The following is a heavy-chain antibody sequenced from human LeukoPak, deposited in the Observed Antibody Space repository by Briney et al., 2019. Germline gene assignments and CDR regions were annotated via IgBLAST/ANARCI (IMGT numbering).Heavy chain of an antibody. J-gene: IGHJ2*01. D-gene: IGHD3-10*01. CDR2: ISSSSSYI. CDR1: GFTFSSYS. CDR3: ARGSGGYWYFDL. V-gene: IGHV3-21*01. Sequence: PGGSLRLSCAASGFTFSSYSVNWVRQAPGKGLDWVSSISSSSSYIYYADSVKGRFTISRDNAKNSLYLQMNSLRAEDTAVYYCARGSGGYWYFDLWGRGTLVTVSS.